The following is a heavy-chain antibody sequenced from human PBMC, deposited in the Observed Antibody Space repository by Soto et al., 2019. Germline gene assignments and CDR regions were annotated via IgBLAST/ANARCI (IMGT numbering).Heavy chain of an antibody. V-gene: IGHV4-34*01. D-gene: IGHD5-12*01. Sequence: QVQLQQWGAGLLKPSETLSLTCAVYGGSFSGYYWSWIRQPPGKGLEWIGEINHSGSTNYNPTLKSRVTISVDAYKNQFSLKLSSVTAADTAVYYCARVGYRSDYWGQGTLVTVSS. CDR2: INHSGST. CDR1: GGSFSGYY. J-gene: IGHJ4*02. CDR3: ARVGYRSDY.